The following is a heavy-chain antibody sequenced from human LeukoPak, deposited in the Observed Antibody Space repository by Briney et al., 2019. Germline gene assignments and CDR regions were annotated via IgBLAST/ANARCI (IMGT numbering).Heavy chain of an antibody. CDR1: GDSVSSNSVT. J-gene: IGHJ5*02. V-gene: IGHV6-1*01. Sequence: SQTLSHTCAISGDSVSSNSVTWNWIRQSPSRGLEWLGRTYYGSTWYNDYAVSVRGRITVNPDTSKNQFSLHLNSVTPEDTAVYYCARRLTQYDCFDPWGQGILVTVSS. CDR3: ARRLTQYDCFDP. CDR2: TYYGSTWYN. D-gene: IGHD2-2*01.